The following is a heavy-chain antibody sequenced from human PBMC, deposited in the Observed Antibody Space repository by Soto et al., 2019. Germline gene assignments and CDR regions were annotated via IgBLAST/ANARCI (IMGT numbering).Heavy chain of an antibody. CDR1: GDSIRNGFYY. V-gene: IGHV4-31*03. CDR3: AKNETTRPWLNP. D-gene: IGHD1-1*01. CDR2: IYYVGST. Sequence: QVQLQESGPGLVKPSQTLSLICTVSGDSIRNGFYYWSWIRQHPGKGLEWIGNIYYVGSTSYNPSLKSRVTISIYRSKNQFSLTLNSVTAADTAVYYCAKNETTRPWLNPWGQGTLVIVSS. J-gene: IGHJ5*02.